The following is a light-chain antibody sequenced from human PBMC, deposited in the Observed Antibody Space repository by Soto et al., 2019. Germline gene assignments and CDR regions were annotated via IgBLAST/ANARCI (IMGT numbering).Light chain of an antibody. V-gene: IGLV2-8*01. Sequence: QSALTQPPSASGSPGQSVTISCTGTSSDVGGYNYVSCYQQHPGKVPKLMVYEVNKRPSGVPDRFSGSKSDNTASLTFSGLQAEDEADYYCSSYAGGNNVFGTGTKLTVL. CDR1: SSDVGGYNY. J-gene: IGLJ1*01. CDR2: EVN. CDR3: SSYAGGNNV.